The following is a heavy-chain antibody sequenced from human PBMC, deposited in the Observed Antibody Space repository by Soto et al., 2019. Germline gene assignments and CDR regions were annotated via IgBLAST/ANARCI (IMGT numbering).Heavy chain of an antibody. D-gene: IGHD3-10*01. CDR1: GGSISSGGYY. CDR3: ARGSGLWFGELSASKYFHY. V-gene: IGHV4-31*03. Sequence: SETLSLTCTVSGGSISSGGYYWSWIRQHPGKGLEWIGYIYYSGSTYYNPSLKSRVTISVDTSKNQFSLKLSSVTAADTAVYYCARGSGLWFGELSASKYFHYWGQGTAVTVSS. CDR2: IYYSGST. J-gene: IGHJ4*02.